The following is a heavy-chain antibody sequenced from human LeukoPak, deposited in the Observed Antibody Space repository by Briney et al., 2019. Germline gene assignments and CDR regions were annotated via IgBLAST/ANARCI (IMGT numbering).Heavy chain of an antibody. CDR1: GFTFSGNG. D-gene: IGHD4-17*01. J-gene: IGHJ4*02. CDR3: AKGRGYGDYSFDY. V-gene: IGHV3-30*18. Sequence: TGRSLRLSCAASGFTFSGNGMHWVRQAPGKGLEWVAVILYDGSSKYYADSVKGRFTISRDNSKNTLYLQMNSLRAEDTAVYYCAKGRGYGDYSFDYWGQGTLVTVSS. CDR2: ILYDGSSK.